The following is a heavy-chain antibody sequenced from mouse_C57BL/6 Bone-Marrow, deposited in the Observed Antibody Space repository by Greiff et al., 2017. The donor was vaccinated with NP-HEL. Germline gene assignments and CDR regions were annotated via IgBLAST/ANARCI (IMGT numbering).Heavy chain of an antibody. V-gene: IGHV1-55*01. D-gene: IGHD1-1*01. Sequence: QVQLQQPGAELVKPGASVKMSCKASGYTFTSYWITWVKQRPGQGLEWIGDIYPGSGSTNYNEKFKSKATLTVDTSSSTAYMQLRSLTSEDSAVYYCARGDGSSYGDWYFDVWGTGTTVTVSS. CDR3: ARGDGSSYGDWYFDV. CDR2: IYPGSGST. J-gene: IGHJ1*03. CDR1: GYTFTSYW.